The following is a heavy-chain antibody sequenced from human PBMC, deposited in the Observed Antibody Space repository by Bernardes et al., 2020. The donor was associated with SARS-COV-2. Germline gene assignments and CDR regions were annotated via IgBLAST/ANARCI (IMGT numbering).Heavy chain of an antibody. CDR3: ARANYGNYYYYGMDV. CDR2: ISYDGSNK. V-gene: IGHV3-30-3*01. Sequence: VGSLRISCAASGFTFRSSAMHWVRQAPGPGLAWVAVISYDGSNKYYADSVKGRFTISRDNSKNTLYLQMNSLRAEDTAVYYCARANYGNYYYYGMDVWGQGTTVTVSS. CDR1: GFTFRSSA. J-gene: IGHJ6*02. D-gene: IGHD4-17*01.